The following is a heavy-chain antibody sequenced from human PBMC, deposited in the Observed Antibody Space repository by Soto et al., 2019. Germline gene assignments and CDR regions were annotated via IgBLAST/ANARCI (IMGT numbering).Heavy chain of an antibody. Sequence: SETLSLTCAVYGGSFSGYYWSWIRQPPGKGLEWIGEINHSGSTNYNPSLKSRVTISVDTSKNQFSLKLSSVTAADTAVYYCARGAVRSGWPRGKGAPYYYYMDVWGKGTTVTVSS. V-gene: IGHV4-34*01. D-gene: IGHD6-19*01. CDR3: ARGAVRSGWPRGKGAPYYYYMDV. CDR1: GGSFSGYY. CDR2: INHSGST. J-gene: IGHJ6*03.